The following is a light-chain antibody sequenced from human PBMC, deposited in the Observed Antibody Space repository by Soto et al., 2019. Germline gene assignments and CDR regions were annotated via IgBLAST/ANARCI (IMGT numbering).Light chain of an antibody. J-gene: IGKJ1*01. V-gene: IGKV3-20*01. CDR2: GAS. CDR1: QSVSSNY. CDR3: QQYGSSPRT. Sequence: EIVLTQSPDTLSLSPGERATLSCRASQSVSSNYLAWYQQKPGQAPRLLVYGASTRAAGIPERFSGSGSGTDFTLTISRLEPEDFAVYYCQQYGSSPRTFGQGTKVEIK.